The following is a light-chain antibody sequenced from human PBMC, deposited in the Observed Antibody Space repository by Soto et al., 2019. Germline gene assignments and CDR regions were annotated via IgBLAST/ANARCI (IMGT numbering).Light chain of an antibody. Sequence: EVVMMQSPATLSVSPGESVTLSCRASQLFSSNLAWYQHKPGQTPRLLIYDTSTRATGVPARFSGSRSEPEFTLTINSLQSEDFAIYYCQPYNNWPLTFGGGTKVDIK. J-gene: IGKJ4*01. V-gene: IGKV3-15*01. CDR2: DTS. CDR1: QLFSSN. CDR3: QPYNNWPLT.